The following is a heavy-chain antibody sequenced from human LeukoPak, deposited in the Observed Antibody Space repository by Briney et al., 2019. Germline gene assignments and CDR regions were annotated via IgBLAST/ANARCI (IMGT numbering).Heavy chain of an antibody. CDR1: GFTFSSYE. J-gene: IGHJ4*02. V-gene: IGHV3-48*03. CDR2: ISSSGSTI. D-gene: IGHD3-10*01. Sequence: PGGSLRLSCAASGFTFSSYEMNWVRQAPGKGLEWVSYISSSGSTIYYADSVKGRFTISRDNAKNSLYLQMNSLRAEDTAVYYCARPLGRGVDYWGQGTLVTVSS. CDR3: ARPLGRGVDY.